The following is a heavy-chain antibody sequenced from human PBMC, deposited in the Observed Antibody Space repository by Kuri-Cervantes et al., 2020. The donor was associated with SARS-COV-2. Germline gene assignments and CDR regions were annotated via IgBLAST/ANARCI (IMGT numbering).Heavy chain of an antibody. Sequence: GGSLRLSCAASGITVSTNYMNWVRQAPGKGLEWVGRTRNKANSYTTEYAASVKGRFTISRDDSKSSLYLQMNSLKTEDTAVYYCARETCSSTSCYYFDYWGQGTLVTVSS. CDR1: GITVSTNY. V-gene: IGHV3-72*01. CDR2: TRNKANSYTT. CDR3: ARETCSSTSCYYFDY. J-gene: IGHJ4*02. D-gene: IGHD2-2*01.